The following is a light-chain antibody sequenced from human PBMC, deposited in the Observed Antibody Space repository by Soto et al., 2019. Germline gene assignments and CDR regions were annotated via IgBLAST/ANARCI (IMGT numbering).Light chain of an antibody. Sequence: DIVMTQSPGSLCVSPGERATLSCRASQSVGNNLAWYQQKPGQAPRLLIYSASSRATGIPDRFSGSGSGTDYTLTISRLEPEDSAVYYCQQYGYSFWTFGQGTKVDIK. CDR3: QQYGYSFWT. V-gene: IGKV3-20*01. J-gene: IGKJ1*01. CDR1: QSVGNN. CDR2: SAS.